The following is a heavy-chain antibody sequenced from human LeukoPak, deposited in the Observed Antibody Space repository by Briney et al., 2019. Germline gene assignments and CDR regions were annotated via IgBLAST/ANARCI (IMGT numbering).Heavy chain of an antibody. Sequence: SQTLSLTCTVSGGSISSGSYYWSWIRQPAGKGLEWIGRIYTSGSTNYNPSLKSRVTISIDTSKNQFSLKLSSVTAADTAVYYCASSSPLEYYYYGMDVWGQGTTVTVSS. CDR2: IYTSGST. V-gene: IGHV4-61*02. CDR3: ASSSPLEYYYYGMDV. D-gene: IGHD6-6*01. CDR1: GGSISSGSYY. J-gene: IGHJ6*02.